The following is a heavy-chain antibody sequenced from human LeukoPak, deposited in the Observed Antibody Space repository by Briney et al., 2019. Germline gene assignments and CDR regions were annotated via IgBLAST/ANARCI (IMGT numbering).Heavy chain of an antibody. CDR1: GFAFSSYA. J-gene: IGHJ5*02. CDR3: TAPPTTVTTPSSP. CDR2: ISYDGSNK. Sequence: PGGSLRLSCAASGFAFSSYAMHWVRQAPGKGLEWVAVISYDGSNKYYADSVKGRFTISRDNSKNTLYLQMNSLKTEDTAVYYCTAPPTTVTTPSSPWGQGTLVTVSS. V-gene: IGHV3-30-3*01. D-gene: IGHD4-11*01.